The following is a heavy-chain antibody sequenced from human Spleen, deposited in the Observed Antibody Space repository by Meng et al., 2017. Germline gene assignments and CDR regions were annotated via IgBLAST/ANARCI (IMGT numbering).Heavy chain of an antibody. CDR3: ARVANFGVLTF. V-gene: IGHV3-72*01. Sequence: EVQLVEAGGGLVPPGGSLRLSCAASGFTFSDHYMDWVRQAPGKGLEWVGRSRNKGNSHSTEYAASVKGRFTISRDDSENSLYLQMNSLKTEDTAVYYCARVANFGVLTFWGQGTLVTVSS. CDR1: GFTFSDHY. J-gene: IGHJ4*02. CDR2: SRNKGNSHST. D-gene: IGHD3-3*01.